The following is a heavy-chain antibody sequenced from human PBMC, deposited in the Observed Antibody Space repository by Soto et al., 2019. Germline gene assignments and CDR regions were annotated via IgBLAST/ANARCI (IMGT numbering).Heavy chain of an antibody. CDR3: ARRWLGPFDY. CDR1: GGSISSYY. D-gene: IGHD6-19*01. J-gene: IGHJ4*02. Sequence: PSETLSLTCTVSGGSISSYYWSWIRQPAGKGLEWIGRIYTSGSTNYNPSLKSRVTMSVDTSKNQFSLKLSSLRSEDTAVYYCARRWLGPFDYWGQGTLVTVSS. V-gene: IGHV4-4*07. CDR2: IYTSGST.